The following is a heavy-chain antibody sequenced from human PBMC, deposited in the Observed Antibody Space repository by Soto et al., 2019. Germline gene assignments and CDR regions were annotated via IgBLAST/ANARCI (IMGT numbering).Heavy chain of an antibody. CDR2: IFWDDDK. J-gene: IGHJ4*02. Sequence: QITLKESGPTLVKPTQTLTLTCTFSGFSLSTRGVGVAWIRQPPGKALEWLALIFWDDDKWYSPSLKNRPTTXXDXAKNQVVLSMTNMDPVDTATYYCAHRPRGYAYYFDYWGQGTLVTVSS. CDR3: AHRPRGYAYYFDY. CDR1: GFSLSTRGVG. D-gene: IGHD5-12*01. V-gene: IGHV2-5*02.